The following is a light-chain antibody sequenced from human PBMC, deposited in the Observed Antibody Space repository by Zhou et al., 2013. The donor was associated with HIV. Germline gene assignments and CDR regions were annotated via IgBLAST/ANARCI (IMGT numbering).Light chain of an antibody. CDR2: LGS. J-gene: IGKJ3*01. V-gene: IGKV2-28*01. CDR3: MQGLLSPFT. Sequence: EIVMTQSPLSLPVTPGEPASISCWASQSLLKSNGYNYLDWYLQKPGHSPQLLIYLGSNRASGVPDRFSGSGSGMEFTLKISRVEAEDVGVYYCMQGLLSPFTFGPGTKVEI. CDR1: QSLLKSNGYNY.